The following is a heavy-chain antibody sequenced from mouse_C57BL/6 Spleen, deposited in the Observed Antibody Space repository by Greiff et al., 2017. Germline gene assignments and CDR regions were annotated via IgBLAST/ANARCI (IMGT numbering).Heavy chain of an antibody. CDR1: GYTFTSYW. Sequence: VQLQQSGAELVKPGASVKLSCKASGYTFTSYWMHWVKQRPGQGLEWIGMIHPNSGSTNYNEKFKSKATLTVDKSSSTAYMQLSSLTSEDSAVYYCASPLYGSSYGYFDVWGTGTTVTVSS. CDR2: IHPNSGST. J-gene: IGHJ1*03. V-gene: IGHV1-64*01. D-gene: IGHD1-1*01. CDR3: ASPLYGSSYGYFDV.